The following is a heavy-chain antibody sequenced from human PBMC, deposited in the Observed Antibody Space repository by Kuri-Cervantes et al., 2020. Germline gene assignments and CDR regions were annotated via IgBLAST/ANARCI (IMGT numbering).Heavy chain of an antibody. Sequence: SLKISCAASGFTFDDYTVHWVRQAPGKGLEWVSGTSWNSGSIGYADSVKGRFTISRDNAKNSLYLQMNSLRAEDTALYYCAKDYGSFFQYFDYWGQGTLVTVSS. CDR1: GFTFDDYT. CDR2: TSWNSGSI. D-gene: IGHD1-26*01. CDR3: AKDYGSFFQYFDY. V-gene: IGHV3-9*01. J-gene: IGHJ4*02.